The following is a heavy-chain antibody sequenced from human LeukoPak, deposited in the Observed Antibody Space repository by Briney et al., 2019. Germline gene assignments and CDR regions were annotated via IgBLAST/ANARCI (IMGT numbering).Heavy chain of an antibody. D-gene: IGHD2-21*01. V-gene: IGHV3-30*02. J-gene: IGHJ6*03. CDR3: ARNSLIAENYGYYYFSYMDV. CDR1: GFTFSSYG. Sequence: GGSLRLPCAASGFTFSSYGMHWVRQAPGKGLERVAFIRYDGSNKYYADSVKGRFTISRDNAKNSLYLQMNSLRAEDTAVYYCARNSLIAENYGYYYFSYMDVWGKGTTVTVSS. CDR2: IRYDGSNK.